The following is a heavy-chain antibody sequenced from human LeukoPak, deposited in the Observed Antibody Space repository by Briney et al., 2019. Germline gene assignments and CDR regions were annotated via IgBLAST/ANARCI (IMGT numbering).Heavy chain of an antibody. V-gene: IGHV1-2*02. CDR1: GYTFSAYY. CDR3: ARDPDGVAGKFDY. D-gene: IGHD6-19*01. CDR2: INPNSGGT. J-gene: IGHJ4*02. Sequence: ASVKVSCKASGYTFSAYYMHWVRQAPGQGLEWMGWINPNSGGTNYAQKFQGRVTMTRDTSISTAYMELSRLRSDDTAVYYCARDPDGVAGKFDYWGQGTLVTVSS.